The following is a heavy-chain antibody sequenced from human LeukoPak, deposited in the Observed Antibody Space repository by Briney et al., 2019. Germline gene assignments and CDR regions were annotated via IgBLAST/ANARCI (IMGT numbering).Heavy chain of an antibody. D-gene: IGHD2-15*01. CDR1: GGSISSYY. CDR3: ARHRQRSGGFFGSGHDAFDI. CDR2: IYYSGST. J-gene: IGHJ3*02. V-gene: IGHV4-59*08. Sequence: SETLSLTCTVSGGSISSYYWNWIRQPPGKGLEWIGYIYYSGSTNYNPSLRSRVTISVDTSKNQFSLNLSSVTVADTAAYYCARHRQRSGGFFGSGHDAFDIWGQGTMVTVSS.